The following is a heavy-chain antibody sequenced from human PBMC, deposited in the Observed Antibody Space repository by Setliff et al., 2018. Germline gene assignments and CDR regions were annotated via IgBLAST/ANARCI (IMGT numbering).Heavy chain of an antibody. V-gene: IGHV1-2*06. CDR3: ARIFLYGTSWYFDN. D-gene: IGHD3-3*01. Sequence: ASVKVSCKASGYNFIGYYVHWVRQAPGQGFEWMGRINPNTGDTNYGQKFQGRVTMTRDTSTSTVYMEVSSLRSEDTAVYFCARIFLYGTSWYFDNWGQGTLVTVSS. J-gene: IGHJ4*02. CDR2: INPNTGDT. CDR1: GYNFIGYY.